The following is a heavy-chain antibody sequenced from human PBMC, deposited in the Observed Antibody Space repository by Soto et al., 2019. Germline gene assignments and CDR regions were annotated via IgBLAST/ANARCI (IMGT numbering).Heavy chain of an antibody. CDR2: IYPGDSDT. Sequence: PGESLKISCNGSGYSFAVYWIGWVRQMPGKGLEWMGVIYPGDSDTRYSPSFQGQATISADKSISTAYLQWSSLKASDSAMYYCARRPGITGISDPFDYWGQGTLVTVSS. CDR1: GYSFAVYW. V-gene: IGHV5-51*01. D-gene: IGHD1-20*01. J-gene: IGHJ4*02. CDR3: ARRPGITGISDPFDY.